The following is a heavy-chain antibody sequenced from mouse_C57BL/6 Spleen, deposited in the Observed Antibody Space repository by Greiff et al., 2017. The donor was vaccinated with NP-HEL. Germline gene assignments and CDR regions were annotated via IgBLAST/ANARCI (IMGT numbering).Heavy chain of an antibody. Sequence: EVHLVESGEGLVKPGGSLKLSCAASGFTFSSYAMSWVRQTPEKRLEWVAYISSGGDYIYYADTVKGRFTISRDNARNTLYLQMSSLKSEDTAMYYCTRHYGNYDAMDYWGQGTSVTVSS. CDR2: ISSGGDYI. D-gene: IGHD2-1*01. CDR3: TRHYGNYDAMDY. V-gene: IGHV5-9-1*02. J-gene: IGHJ4*01. CDR1: GFTFSSYA.